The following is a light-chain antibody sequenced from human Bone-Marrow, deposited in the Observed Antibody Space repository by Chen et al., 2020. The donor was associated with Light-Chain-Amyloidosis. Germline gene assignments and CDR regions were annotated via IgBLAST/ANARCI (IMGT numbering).Light chain of an antibody. CDR2: DVS. J-gene: IGLJ3*02. V-gene: IGLV3-21*02. Sequence: SYVLTQPSSVSVAPGQTATIACGGNNIGSTSVPWYQQTPGQAPLLVVYDVSDRPSGIPERLSGSDTGNTATLTISRVEAGDEADYYCQVWDGSSDRPVFGGGTKLTAL. CDR3: QVWDGSSDRPV. CDR1: NIGSTS.